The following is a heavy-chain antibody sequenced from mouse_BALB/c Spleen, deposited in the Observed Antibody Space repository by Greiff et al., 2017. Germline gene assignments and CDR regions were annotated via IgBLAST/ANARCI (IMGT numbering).Heavy chain of an antibody. CDR2: IHYIGST. V-gene: IGHV3-1*02. CDR3: ASYGYYVPLNY. J-gene: IGHJ2*01. Sequence: EVQLKESGPDLVKPSQSLSLTCTVTGYSITSGYSWHWIRQFPGNKLEWMGYIHYIGSTNYNTSLKSRISITRDTSKNQFFLQLNSVTTEDTTAYHCASYGYYVPLNYWGQGTTVTVSS. D-gene: IGHD2-3*01. CDR1: GYSITSGYS.